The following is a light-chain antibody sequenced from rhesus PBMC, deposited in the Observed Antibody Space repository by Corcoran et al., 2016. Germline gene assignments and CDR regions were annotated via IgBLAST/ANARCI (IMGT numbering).Light chain of an antibody. V-gene: IGKV1-94*01. CDR1: QGIKKE. Sequence: DIKMTQSPSSLSAYVGDRVTVTCRASQGIKKELSWSQQKTGKAPTLLIYAASSLQAGVSSRFSGSGSRTDYTLTINRRQPQDVATYYCLQDYTTPYSFGQGTKVEI. CDR2: AAS. J-gene: IGKJ2*01. CDR3: LQDYTTPYS.